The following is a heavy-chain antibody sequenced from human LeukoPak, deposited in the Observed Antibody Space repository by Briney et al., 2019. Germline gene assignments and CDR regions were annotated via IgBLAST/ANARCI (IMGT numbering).Heavy chain of an antibody. Sequence: GRSLRLSCAASGFTFDDYAMHWVRQAPGKGLEWVSGISWNSGSIGYADSVKGRFTISRDNAKNSLYLQMNSLRAEDTALYYCAKAVAVAAPDYWGQGTLVTVSS. CDR1: GFTFDDYA. CDR3: AKAVAVAAPDY. V-gene: IGHV3-9*01. J-gene: IGHJ4*02. D-gene: IGHD6-19*01. CDR2: ISWNSGSI.